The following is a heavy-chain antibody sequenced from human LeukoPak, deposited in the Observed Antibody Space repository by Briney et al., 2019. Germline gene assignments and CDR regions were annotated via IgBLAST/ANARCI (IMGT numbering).Heavy chain of an antibody. CDR2: IYYSGST. Sequence: PSETLSLICTVSGGSISSYYWSWIRQPPGKGLEWIGYIYYSGSTNYKSSLKSRVTISVDTSKNQFSLKLSSVTAADMAVYYCARETSQKGAHYMDVWGKGTTVTISS. V-gene: IGHV4-59*01. D-gene: IGHD3-16*01. J-gene: IGHJ6*03. CDR1: GGSISSYY. CDR3: ARETSQKGAHYMDV.